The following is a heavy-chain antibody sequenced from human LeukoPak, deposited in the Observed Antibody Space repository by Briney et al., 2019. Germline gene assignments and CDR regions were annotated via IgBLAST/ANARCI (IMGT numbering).Heavy chain of an antibody. CDR1: GYNFTSYW. D-gene: IGHD2-8*01. CDR2: IYPGDSDT. CDR3: ARLKGYCTNGVCPDFDY. Sequence: GESLQISCECSGYNFTSYWIGWVRRLPGKGVEWMGIIYPGDSDTRYSPSFQGQVTISADKSISTAYLQWSSLKASDTAMYYCARLKGYCTNGVCPDFDYWGQGTLVTVSS. J-gene: IGHJ4*02. V-gene: IGHV5-51*01.